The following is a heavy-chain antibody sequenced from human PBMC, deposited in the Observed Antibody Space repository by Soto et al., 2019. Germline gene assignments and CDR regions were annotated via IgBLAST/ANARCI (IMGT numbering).Heavy chain of an antibody. Sequence: SETLSLTCAVYGGSFSGYYWSWIRQPPGKGLEWIGEINHSGSTNYNPSLKSRVTISVDTSKNQFSLKLSSVTAADTAVYYCARESDIAAAGTNWFDPWGQGTLVTVSS. J-gene: IGHJ5*02. CDR2: INHSGST. D-gene: IGHD6-13*01. V-gene: IGHV4-34*01. CDR3: ARESDIAAAGTNWFDP. CDR1: GGSFSGYY.